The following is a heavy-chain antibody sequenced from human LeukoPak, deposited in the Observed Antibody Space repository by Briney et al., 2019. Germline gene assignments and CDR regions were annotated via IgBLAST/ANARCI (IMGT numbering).Heavy chain of an antibody. CDR3: ARVETAFDI. CDR1: VYTFTGYY. CDR2: INPKSGTT. Sequence: ASEKVSCKASVYTFTGYYIHWVRQAPGQGLEWMGWINPKSGTTIYAQKFQGRVTMTRDTSISTAYMEVSRLRSDDTAVYYYARVETAFDIWGQGTMLTVSS. V-gene: IGHV1-2*02. J-gene: IGHJ3*02.